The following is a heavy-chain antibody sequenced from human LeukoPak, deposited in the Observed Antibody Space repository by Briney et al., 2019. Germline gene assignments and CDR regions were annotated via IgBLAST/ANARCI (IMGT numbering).Heavy chain of an antibody. Sequence: SETLSLTCTVSGGSISSYYWSWIRQPPRKGLEWIGYIYYSGSTNYNPSLKSRVTISVDTSKNQFSLKLSSVTAADTAVYYCARGDSSSWYLGAFAIWGQGTMVTVSS. CDR1: GGSISSYY. D-gene: IGHD6-13*01. CDR3: ARGDSSSWYLGAFAI. V-gene: IGHV4-59*01. CDR2: IYYSGST. J-gene: IGHJ3*02.